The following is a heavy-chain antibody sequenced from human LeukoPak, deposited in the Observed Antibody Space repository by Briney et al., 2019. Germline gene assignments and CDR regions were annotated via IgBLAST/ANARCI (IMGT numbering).Heavy chain of an antibody. D-gene: IGHD3-10*01. CDR1: GGSISSYY. J-gene: IGHJ4*02. CDR2: IYYSGST. Sequence: KPSETLSLTCAVSGGSISSYYWSWIRQPPGKGLEWIGYIYYSGSTNYNPSLKSRVTISVDTSKNQFSLKLSSVTAADTAVYYCARHFRAVGNYGSGSYYDYFDFWGQGTLVTVSS. V-gene: IGHV4-59*08. CDR3: ARHFRAVGNYGSGSYYDYFDF.